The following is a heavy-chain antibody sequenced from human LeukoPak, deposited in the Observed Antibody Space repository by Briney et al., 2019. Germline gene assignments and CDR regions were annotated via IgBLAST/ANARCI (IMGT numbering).Heavy chain of an antibody. D-gene: IGHD6-19*01. CDR2: ISSNEGST. CDR3: VKDQAGVALAGSYYFDY. J-gene: IGHJ4*02. V-gene: IGHV3-64D*06. Sequence: GGSLRLSCSASGRNFGTYPMHWGRQAPEKGLEYVSAISSNEGSTYYADSVKGRFTISRDNSKNTLYLQMSSLRAEDTAMYYCVKDQAGVALAGSYYFDYWGQGTLVTVSS. CDR1: GRNFGTYP.